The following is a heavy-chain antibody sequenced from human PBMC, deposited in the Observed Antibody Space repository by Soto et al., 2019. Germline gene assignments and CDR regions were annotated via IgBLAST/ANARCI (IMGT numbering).Heavy chain of an antibody. V-gene: IGHV4-39*01. J-gene: IGHJ4*02. CDR3: ARIAELLVY. D-gene: IGHD3-9*01. CDR2: IYYIGST. Sequence: SETRSLPYTVSGGSISSSSDYCGWILQPPGKGLELIGSIYYIGSTYYNPSLKSRVTISVDTSKNQFSLKLSSVTAADKAVYYCARIAELLVYWGQGTLVTVSS. CDR1: GGSISSSSDY.